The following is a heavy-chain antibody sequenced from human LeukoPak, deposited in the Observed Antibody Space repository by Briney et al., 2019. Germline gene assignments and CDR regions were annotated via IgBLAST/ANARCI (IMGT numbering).Heavy chain of an antibody. CDR2: ISGSGGST. D-gene: IGHD2-2*01. J-gene: IGHJ6*03. V-gene: IGHV3-23*01. CDR3: AGGYCSSASCSSFYYYMDV. CDR1: GFTFSSYA. Sequence: GGSLRLSCAASGFTFSSYAMSWVRQAPGKGLEWVSAISGSGGSTYYADSVKGRFTISRDNSKNTLYLQMNSLRAEDTAVYYCAGGYCSSASCSSFYYYMDVWGKGTTVTVSS.